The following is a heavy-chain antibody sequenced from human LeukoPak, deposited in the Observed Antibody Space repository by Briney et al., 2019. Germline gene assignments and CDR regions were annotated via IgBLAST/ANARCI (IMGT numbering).Heavy chain of an antibody. CDR2: ISSSGSTI. V-gene: IGHV3-11*04. Sequence: AGGSLRLSCAASGFTFSDYYMSWIRQAPGKGLEWVSYISSSGSTIYYADSVKGRFTISRDNAKNSLYLQMNSLRAEDTAVYHCARDLLGGGNSYDYWGQGTLVTVSS. CDR1: GFTFSDYY. CDR3: ARDLLGGGNSYDY. D-gene: IGHD4-23*01. J-gene: IGHJ4*02.